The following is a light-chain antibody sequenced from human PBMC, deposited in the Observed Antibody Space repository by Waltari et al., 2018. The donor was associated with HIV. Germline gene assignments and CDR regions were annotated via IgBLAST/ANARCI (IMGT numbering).Light chain of an antibody. CDR1: VTDIXIYKF. CDR2: GAS. J-gene: IGLJ3*02. V-gene: IGLV2-14*01. CDR3: SSYTPSHSLV. Sequence: HSALTQPASVSGSPGQSITISCSGKVTDIXIYKFVSWYRQYPGLAPQLFLYGASSRPSGVSLRFSGSKSGDTASLTISGLEAEDEADYYCSSYTPSHSLVFGGGTKLTVL.